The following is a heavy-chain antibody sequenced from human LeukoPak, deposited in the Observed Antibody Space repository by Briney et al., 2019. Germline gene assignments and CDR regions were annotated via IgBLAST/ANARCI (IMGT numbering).Heavy chain of an antibody. CDR2: IHTNGRT. D-gene: IGHD3-10*01. Sequence: SETLSLTCTVSGDSISSYYWSWIRQTPGKGLEWIGYIHTNGRTNYSPSLKSRVSMSVDSSKNQLSLMLSSVTAADTAVYYCTRRAPTSYGHYLDSWGQGTLVTVSS. V-gene: IGHV4-4*09. J-gene: IGHJ4*02. CDR3: TRRAPTSYGHYLDS. CDR1: GDSISSYY.